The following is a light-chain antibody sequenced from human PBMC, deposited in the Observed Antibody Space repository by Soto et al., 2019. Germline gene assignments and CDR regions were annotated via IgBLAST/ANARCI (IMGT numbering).Light chain of an antibody. J-gene: IGKJ1*01. CDR2: AAS. CDR3: QQYGSSPWT. Sequence: DIQITQSPSSLSASVGDRVTITCRASQSISNYLNWYQQKPGKAPKLLIYAASSLQSGVPSRFSGSGSGTDFTLTISRLEPEDFAVYYCQQYGSSPWTFGQGTKVDIK. CDR1: QSISNY. V-gene: IGKV1-39*01.